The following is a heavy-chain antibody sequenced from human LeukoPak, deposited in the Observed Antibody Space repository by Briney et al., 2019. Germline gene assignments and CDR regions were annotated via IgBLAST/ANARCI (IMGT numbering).Heavy chain of an antibody. Sequence: TSQSPSLTCTVFAPSVISYCCGSIRQHPGEGLEWVGYFYYSGSTNYYPPLQSRLTISADTSKNQLSLKLISVTAADTTVYYCARTQPINIILGGAYDIWGQGTVVTVSS. CDR2: FYYSGST. CDR3: ARTQPINIILGGAYDI. D-gene: IGHD3-3*02. J-gene: IGHJ3*02. CDR1: APSVISYC. V-gene: IGHV4-59*08.